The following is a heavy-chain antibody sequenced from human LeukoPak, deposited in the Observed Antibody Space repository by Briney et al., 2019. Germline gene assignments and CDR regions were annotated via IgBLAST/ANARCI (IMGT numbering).Heavy chain of an antibody. CDR2: ISWNSGSI. D-gene: IGHD6-19*01. Sequence: GGSLRLSCVASGFTFDDYAMHWVRQAPGKGLEWVSGISWNSGSIGYADSVKGRFTISRDNAKNSLYLQMNSLRPEDMALYYCAKGQIAVAGRDWFDPWGQGTLVTVSS. CDR3: AKGQIAVAGRDWFDP. V-gene: IGHV3-9*03. J-gene: IGHJ5*02. CDR1: GFTFDDYA.